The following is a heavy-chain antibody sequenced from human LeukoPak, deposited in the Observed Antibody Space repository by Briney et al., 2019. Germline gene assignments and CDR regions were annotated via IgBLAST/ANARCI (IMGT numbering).Heavy chain of an antibody. J-gene: IGHJ4*02. Sequence: GASVKVSCKASGYTFTSYGISWVRQAPGQGLEWMGVIDPSGSSTNSAQKFQGRVTMTIDTSTSTVYMELSSLRSEDTAVYYCARPGIAVAGTFSVSAFDYWGQGTLVTVSS. D-gene: IGHD6-19*01. CDR2: IDPSGSST. CDR3: ARPGIAVAGTFSVSAFDY. V-gene: IGHV1-46*01. CDR1: GYTFTSYG.